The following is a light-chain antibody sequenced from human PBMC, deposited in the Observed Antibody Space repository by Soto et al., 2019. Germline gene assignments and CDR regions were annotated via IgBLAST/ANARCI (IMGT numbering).Light chain of an antibody. CDR1: SSDVGGYNY. V-gene: IGLV2-11*01. CDR2: DVS. CDR3: CSYAGSFYV. J-gene: IGLJ1*01. Sequence: QSALTQPRSVSGSPGQSVTISCTGTSSDVGGYNYVSWYQQHPGKAPKLMIYDVSKRPSGVPDRFSGSKSANTASLTISGLLAEDEADYYCCSYAGSFYVFGTGTKLTVL.